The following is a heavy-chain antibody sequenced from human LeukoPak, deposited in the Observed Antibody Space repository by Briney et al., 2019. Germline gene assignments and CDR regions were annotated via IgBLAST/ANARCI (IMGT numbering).Heavy chain of an antibody. CDR2: ISSSSSYI. CDR1: GFTFSSYS. V-gene: IGHV3-21*01. CDR3: AGAGPPYYDILTGDYYYYYYGMDV. D-gene: IGHD3-9*01. Sequence: GGSLRLSCAASGFTFSSYSMNWVRQAPGKGLEWVSSISSSSSYIYYADSVKGRFTISRDHAKNSLYLQMNSLRAEDTAVYYCAGAGPPYYDILTGDYYYYYYGMDVWGQGTTVTVSS. J-gene: IGHJ6*02.